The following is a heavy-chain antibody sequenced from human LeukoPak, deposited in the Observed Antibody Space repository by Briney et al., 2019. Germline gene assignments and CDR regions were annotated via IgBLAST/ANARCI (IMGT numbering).Heavy chain of an antibody. CDR1: GGSVSSYY. CDR2: VYYSGST. V-gene: IGHV4-59*02. CDR3: AREANSPTARYWYFDL. D-gene: IGHD2-21*01. Sequence: SETLSLTCTVSGGSVSSYYWSWMRQSPGKGLEWIGHVYYSGSTNYNPALKSRVTISLDTSVNQFSLKLSSVTAADTAVYYCAREANSPTARYWYFDLWGRGTQVTVSS. J-gene: IGHJ2*01.